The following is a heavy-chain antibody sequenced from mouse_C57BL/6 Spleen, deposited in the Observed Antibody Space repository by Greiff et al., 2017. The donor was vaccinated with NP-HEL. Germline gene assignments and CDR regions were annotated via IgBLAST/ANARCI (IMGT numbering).Heavy chain of an antibody. CDR1: GYTFTSYW. Sequence: VQLQQSGAELAKPGASVKLSCKASGYTFTSYWMHWVKQRPGQGLEWIGYINPSSGYTKYNQKFKDKATLTADNSSSTAYMQLSSLTYEDSAVYYCARAYYRTGYYAMDYWGQGTSVTVSS. CDR2: INPSSGYT. V-gene: IGHV1-7*01. J-gene: IGHJ4*01. D-gene: IGHD2-14*01. CDR3: ARAYYRTGYYAMDY.